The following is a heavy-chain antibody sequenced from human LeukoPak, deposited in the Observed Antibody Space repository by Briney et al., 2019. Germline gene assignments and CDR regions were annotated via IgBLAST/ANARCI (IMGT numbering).Heavy chain of an antibody. CDR1: GGFTNSYY. V-gene: IGHV4-4*07. CDR3: ARDRVTYSGSHLFDP. CDR2: IYTSGST. Sequence: SETLSLTCTVSGGFTNSYYWRWIRQPAGKGLEWIGRIYTSGSTNYNPSLKSRVTMSVDTSKNQFSLKLSSVTAADTAVYYCARDRVTYSGSHLFDPWGQGTLVTVSS. D-gene: IGHD1-26*01. J-gene: IGHJ5*02.